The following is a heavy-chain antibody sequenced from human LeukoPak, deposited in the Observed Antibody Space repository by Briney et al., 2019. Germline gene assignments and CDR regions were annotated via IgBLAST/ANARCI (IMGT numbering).Heavy chain of an antibody. CDR3: ARDSSYGSNFDHFDY. D-gene: IGHD4/OR15-4a*01. CDR2: ISSSSSYI. V-gene: IGHV3-21*01. Sequence: GGSLRLSCAASGFTFSSYSMNWVRQAPGKGLEWVSSISSSSSYIYYADSVKGRFTISRDNAKNSLYLQMNRLRAEDMAVYYCARDSSYGSNFDHFDYWGQGTLVTVSS. J-gene: IGHJ4*02. CDR1: GFTFSSYS.